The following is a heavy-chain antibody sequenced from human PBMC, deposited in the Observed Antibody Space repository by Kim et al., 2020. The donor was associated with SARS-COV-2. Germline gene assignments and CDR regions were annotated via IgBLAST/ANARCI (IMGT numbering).Heavy chain of an antibody. J-gene: IGHJ5*02. CDR1: RFIFNNYW. CDR2: IKGDGSER. CDR3: ARGTGPYSNSWLND. V-gene: IGHV3-7*01. D-gene: IGHD5-18*01. Sequence: GGSLRLSCAASRFIFNNYWMSWVRQAPGKGLEWVANIKGDGSERYYVDSVKGRFTISRDNAKNSLYLQMNSLRAEDTAVYYCARGTGPYSNSWLNDWGQGTLVTVSS.